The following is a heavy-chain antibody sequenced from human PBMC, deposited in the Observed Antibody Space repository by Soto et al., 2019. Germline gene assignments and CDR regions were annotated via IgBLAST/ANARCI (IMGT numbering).Heavy chain of an antibody. Sequence: QLQLQESGSGLVKPSQTLSLTCAGSGGSISSGGYSWSWIRQPPGKGLEWIGYIYHSGSTYYNPSRKSRLPISLDRSKNQVSLKLSSVPAADTAVYYCARGMTTVTTFDYWGQGTLVTVSS. J-gene: IGHJ4*02. D-gene: IGHD4-17*01. CDR1: GGSISSGGYS. V-gene: IGHV4-30-2*01. CDR2: IYHSGST. CDR3: ARGMTTVTTFDY.